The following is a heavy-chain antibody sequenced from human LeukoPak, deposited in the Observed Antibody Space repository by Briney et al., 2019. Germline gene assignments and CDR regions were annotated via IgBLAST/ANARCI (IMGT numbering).Heavy chain of an antibody. CDR1: GYTYSDYG. CDR2: ISTYNGNT. J-gene: IGHJ4*02. Sequence: ASVKVSCKASGYTYSDYGISWVRQAPGQGLEWMGWISTYNGNTIYAEKLQGRVTMTTDTSTSTAYTELRSLRSDDTAVYYCARSMVRAVTQVASDYWGQGTLVTVSS. V-gene: IGHV1-18*01. CDR3: ARSMVRAVTQVASDY. D-gene: IGHD3-10*01.